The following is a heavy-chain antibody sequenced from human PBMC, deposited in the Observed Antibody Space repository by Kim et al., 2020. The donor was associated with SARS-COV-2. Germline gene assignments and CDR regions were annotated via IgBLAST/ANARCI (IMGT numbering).Heavy chain of an antibody. CDR2: IKSDGSST. D-gene: IGHD2-2*01. V-gene: IGHV3-74*01. CDR3: ARDVQFWTGGTSAP. J-gene: IGHJ5*02. CDR1: GFIFSSYW. Sequence: GGSLRLSCTASGFIFSSYWMYWVRQAPGKGLVWVSRIKSDGSSTSYADSVKGRFTISRDNAKNTLYLQMNSLRAEAMALYYCARDVQFWTGGTSAPWGQG.